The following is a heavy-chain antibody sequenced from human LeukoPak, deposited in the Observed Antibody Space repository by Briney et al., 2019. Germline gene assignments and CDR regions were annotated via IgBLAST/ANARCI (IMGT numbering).Heavy chain of an antibody. Sequence: SETLSLTCTVSGGSISSGDYYWSWIRQPPGKGLEWIGYIYYSGSTNYNPSLKSRVTISVDTSKNQFSLKLSSVTAADTAVYYCAKSITIFDDAFDIWGQGTMVTVSS. J-gene: IGHJ3*02. V-gene: IGHV4-61*08. CDR1: GGSISSGDYY. D-gene: IGHD3-3*01. CDR3: AKSITIFDDAFDI. CDR2: IYYSGST.